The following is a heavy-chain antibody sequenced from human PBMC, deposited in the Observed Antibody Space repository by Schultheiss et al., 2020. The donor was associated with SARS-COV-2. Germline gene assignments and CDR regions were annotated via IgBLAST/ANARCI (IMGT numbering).Heavy chain of an antibody. J-gene: IGHJ4*02. D-gene: IGHD6-13*01. Sequence: KVSCKASGGTFSSYAISWVRQAPGQGLEWMGGIIPIFGTANYAQKFQGRVTITADESTSTAYMELSSLRSEDTAVYYCARVEQQLVGYFDYWGQGTLVTVSS. V-gene: IGHV1-69*01. CDR1: GGTFSSYA. CDR3: ARVEQQLVGYFDY. CDR2: IIPIFGTA.